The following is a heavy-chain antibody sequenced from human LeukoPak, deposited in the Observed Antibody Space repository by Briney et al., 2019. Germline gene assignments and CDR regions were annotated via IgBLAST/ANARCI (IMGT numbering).Heavy chain of an antibody. D-gene: IGHD4-17*01. CDR3: ARDPDYGDPY. CDR1: GFTLTDHY. Sequence: PGGSLRLSWTVSGFTLTDHYMSWFRQSPGRGLEWLSWITSSGTTTDYADFVKGRFTISRDNTKNSVYLQMSSLRSDDTAVYYCARDPDYGDPYWGQGTLVSVSS. V-gene: IGHV3-11*01. CDR2: ITSSGTTT. J-gene: IGHJ4*02.